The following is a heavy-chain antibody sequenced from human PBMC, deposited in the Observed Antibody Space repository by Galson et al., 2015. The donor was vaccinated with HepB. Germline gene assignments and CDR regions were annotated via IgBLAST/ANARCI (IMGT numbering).Heavy chain of an antibody. J-gene: IGHJ4*02. Sequence: SVKVSCKASGGSFSTFYITWVRQAPGQGLEWVGGIIPVFNLSSYAQRFQGRVTITADESTSTAYMELSSLRSEDTAVYYCARVGGTVTSLRFDYWGQGTLVTVSS. CDR1: GGSFSTFY. CDR3: ARVGGTVTSLRFDY. V-gene: IGHV1-69*13. CDR2: IIPVFNLS. D-gene: IGHD4-17*01.